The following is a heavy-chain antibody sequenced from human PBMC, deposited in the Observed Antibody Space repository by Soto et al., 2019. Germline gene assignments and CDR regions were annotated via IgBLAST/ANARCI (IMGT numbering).Heavy chain of an antibody. V-gene: IGHV4-59*01. D-gene: IGHD5-18*01. CDR3: ARGHPYSTGFDY. CDR2: IYYSGST. Sequence: PSETLSLTCTVSGGSISSYYWSWIRQPPWKGLEWIGYIYYSGSTNYNPSLKSRVTISVDTSKNQFSLKLSSVTAADTAVYYCARGHPYSTGFDYWGQGTLVTVSS. J-gene: IGHJ4*02. CDR1: GGSISSYY.